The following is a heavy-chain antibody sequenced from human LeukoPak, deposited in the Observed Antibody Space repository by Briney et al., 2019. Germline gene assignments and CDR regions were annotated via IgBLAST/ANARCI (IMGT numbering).Heavy chain of an antibody. CDR2: ISAYNGNT. CDR1: GYTFTSYG. V-gene: IGHV1-18*01. Sequence: ASVKVSCKASGYTFTSYGISWVRQAPGQGLEWMGWISAYNGNTNYAQKLQGRVTMTTDTSTSTAYLEMRSLKSDDTAVYYCARDAGLGFGELLSMDVWGKGTTVTTSS. CDR3: ARDAGLGFGELLSMDV. D-gene: IGHD3-10*01. J-gene: IGHJ6*03.